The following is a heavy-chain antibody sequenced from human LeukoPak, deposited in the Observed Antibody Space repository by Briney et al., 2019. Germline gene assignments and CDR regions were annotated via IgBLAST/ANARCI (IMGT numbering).Heavy chain of an antibody. V-gene: IGHV3-74*01. CDR1: GFTFSSYW. CDR2: INSDGSST. D-gene: IGHD3-3*01. Sequence: PGGSLRLSCAASGFTFSSYWMHWVRHAPGKGLVWVSRINSDGSSTSYADSVKGRFTISRDNAKNMLYLQMNSLRAEDTAVYYCARSKYLPSGYANFDYWGQGTLVTVSS. J-gene: IGHJ4*02. CDR3: ARSKYLPSGYANFDY.